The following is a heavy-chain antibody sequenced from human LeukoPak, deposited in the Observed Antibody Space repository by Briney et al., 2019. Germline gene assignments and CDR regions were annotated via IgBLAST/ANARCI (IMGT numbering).Heavy chain of an antibody. CDR2: INHRGST. Sequence: SETLSLTCAVYGESLSKYYWTWIRQSPGKGLEWIGEINHRGSTNLNPSLKSRVTLSVGTSKHQSSLKLTSVTAADAAVYYCASSVGSTDYWGQGTLVTVSS. J-gene: IGHJ4*02. CDR3: ASSVGSTDY. V-gene: IGHV4-34*01. D-gene: IGHD1-26*01. CDR1: GESLSKYY.